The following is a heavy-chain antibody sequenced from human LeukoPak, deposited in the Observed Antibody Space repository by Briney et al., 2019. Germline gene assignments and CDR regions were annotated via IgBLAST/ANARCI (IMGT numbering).Heavy chain of an antibody. D-gene: IGHD6-19*01. CDR1: GFTFSSYE. CDR3: AGFSGWYRTFDC. Sequence: GGSLRLSCAASGFTFSSYEMNWVRQAPGKGLEWVSYISSSGSTIYYADSVKGRFTISRDNAKNSLYLQMNSLRAEDTAVYYCAGFSGWYRTFDCWGQGTLVTVSS. V-gene: IGHV3-48*03. CDR2: ISSSGSTI. J-gene: IGHJ4*02.